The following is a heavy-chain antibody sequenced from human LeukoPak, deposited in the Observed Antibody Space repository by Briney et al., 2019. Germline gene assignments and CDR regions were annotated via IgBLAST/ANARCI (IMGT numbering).Heavy chain of an antibody. D-gene: IGHD5-18*01. CDR2: ISHDGSNK. CDR1: GFTLSSYA. Sequence: GGSLRLSCAASGFTLSSYAMSWVRQAPGKGLEWVAAISHDGSNKYSADSVKGRFTISRDNSKNTLYLQMNSLRADDTAVYYCAGLDAAMPDAFDIWGQGTTVTVSS. CDR3: AGLDAAMPDAFDI. V-gene: IGHV3-30*04. J-gene: IGHJ3*02.